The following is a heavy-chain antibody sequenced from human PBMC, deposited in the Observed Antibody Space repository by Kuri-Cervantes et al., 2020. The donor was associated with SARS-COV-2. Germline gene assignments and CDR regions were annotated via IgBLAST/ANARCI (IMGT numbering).Heavy chain of an antibody. V-gene: IGHV3-23*01. D-gene: IGHD3-22*01. CDR1: GFTFSSYA. CDR2: ISGSGGST. J-gene: IGHJ5*02. CDR3: ARDYYDSSAYYELGYNWFDP. Sequence: GGSLRLSCAASGFTFSSYAMSWVRQAPGKGLEWVSAISGSGGSTYYADSVEGRFTISRDNSKNTLYLQMNSLRDEDTAVYYCARDYYDSSAYYELGYNWFDPWGQGTLVTVSS.